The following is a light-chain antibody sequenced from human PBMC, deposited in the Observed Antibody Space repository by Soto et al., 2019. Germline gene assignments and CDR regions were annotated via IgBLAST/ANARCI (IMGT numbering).Light chain of an antibody. Sequence: DIQMTQSPSSLSASVGDRVTITCQASQAISNYLNWYQQKPGIAPKLLIYDASNLETGVPSRFSGSGSGTDFTFTISSLQPEDIATYYCQQYDNLPFGGGTKVELK. CDR3: QQYDNLP. V-gene: IGKV1-33*01. J-gene: IGKJ4*01. CDR2: DAS. CDR1: QAISNY.